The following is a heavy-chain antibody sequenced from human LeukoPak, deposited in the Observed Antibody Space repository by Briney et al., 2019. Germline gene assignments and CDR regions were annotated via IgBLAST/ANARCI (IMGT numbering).Heavy chain of an antibody. CDR2: IDSDGSGT. D-gene: IGHD3-22*01. J-gene: IGHJ1*01. CDR3: ARVLSADSPGFQH. V-gene: IGHV3-74*01. CDR1: GYTFSSFR. Sequence: GGSLRLSCAASGYTFSSFRIHWVRQAPGKGLEWVARIDSDGSGTRYADSVKGRFTISRDNAKNTLYLQMNSLRAEDTAVYYCARVLSADSPGFQHWGQGTLVTVSS.